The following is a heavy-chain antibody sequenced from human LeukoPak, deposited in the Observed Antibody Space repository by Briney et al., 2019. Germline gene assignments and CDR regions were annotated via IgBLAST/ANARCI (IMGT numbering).Heavy chain of an antibody. D-gene: IGHD2-2*01. CDR3: VKADCSSTSCLTDS. CDR1: GFTFDDYA. J-gene: IGHJ4*02. Sequence: GGSLRLSCAASGFTFDDYAMHWVRQGPGKGLEWISGMNWNGVNTDYADSVKGRFTISRENAQNSLYLQMSSLRPEDTALYYCVKADCSSTSCLTDSWGQGTPVIVSS. V-gene: IGHV3-9*01. CDR2: MNWNGVNT.